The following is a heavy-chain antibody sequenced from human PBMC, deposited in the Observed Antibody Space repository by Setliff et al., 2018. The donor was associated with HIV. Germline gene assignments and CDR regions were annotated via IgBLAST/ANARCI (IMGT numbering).Heavy chain of an antibody. V-gene: IGHV4-61*02. CDR2: VYTSGST. CDR3: ARARYIVIRGDAGMDV. J-gene: IGHJ6*02. CDR1: GGSISSGSYY. D-gene: IGHD3-10*01. Sequence: PSETLSLTCTVSGGSISSGSYYWSWIRQPAGKGLEWIGRVYTSGSTNYNPSLKSRVTISVDTSKNQFSLKLSSVTTSGTAVYYCARARYIVIRGDAGMDVWGPGTTVTVSS.